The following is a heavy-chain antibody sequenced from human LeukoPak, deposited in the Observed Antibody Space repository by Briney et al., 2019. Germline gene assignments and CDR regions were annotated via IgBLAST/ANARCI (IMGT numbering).Heavy chain of an antibody. J-gene: IGHJ3*01. CDR1: GGSISGYY. D-gene: IGHD3-22*01. V-gene: IGHV4-4*07. CDR2: IYTSGST. CDR3: ARIRDSSGYYLGAFDV. Sequence: ASETLSLTCTVSGGSISGYYWSWIRQPAGKGLEWIGRIYTSGSTNYNPSLKSRVTMSLDTSKNPFSLNLTSVTAADTAVYSCARIRDSSGYYLGAFDVWGQGTMVTVSS.